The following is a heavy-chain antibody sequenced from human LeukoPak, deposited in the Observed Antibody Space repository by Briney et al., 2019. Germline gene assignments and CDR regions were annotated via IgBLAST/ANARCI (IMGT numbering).Heavy chain of an antibody. V-gene: IGHV1-2*02. Sequence: ASVKVSCKASGYTFTGYYMHWVRQAPGQGLEWMGWINPNSGGTNYAQNFQGRVTMTRDTSISTAYMELKSLTSDDTAVYYCARSLSGDFWGQGTLVTVSS. D-gene: IGHD3-10*01. CDR3: ARSLSGDF. CDR1: GYTFTGYY. J-gene: IGHJ4*02. CDR2: INPNSGGT.